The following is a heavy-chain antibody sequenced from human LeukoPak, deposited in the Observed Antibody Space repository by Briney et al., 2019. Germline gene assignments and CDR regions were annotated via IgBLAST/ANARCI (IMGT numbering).Heavy chain of an antibody. CDR1: GFTFSSYA. CDR3: ANFRYNWNDGGL. V-gene: IGHV3-23*01. J-gene: IGHJ4*02. D-gene: IGHD1-20*01. CDR2: ISGSGGST. Sequence: PGGSLRLSCAASGFTFSSYAMSWVRQAPGKGLEWVSAISGSGGSTYYADSVKSRFTISRDNSKNTLYLQMNSLRAEDTAVYYCANFRYNWNDGGLWGQGTLVTVSS.